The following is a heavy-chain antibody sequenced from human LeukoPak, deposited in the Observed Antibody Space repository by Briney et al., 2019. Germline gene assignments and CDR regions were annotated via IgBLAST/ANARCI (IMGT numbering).Heavy chain of an antibody. CDR3: VRLRGPLDDY. Sequence: GGSLRLSCAASGFTFSYYWMSWVRQAPGKGPEWVANIRQEGSVKYYVDSVKGRFIISRDNANNSLYLQMNSLRTEDTAVYYCVRLRGPLDDYWGQGTLVTVSS. CDR2: IRQEGSVK. V-gene: IGHV3-7*03. CDR1: GFTFSYYW. J-gene: IGHJ4*02. D-gene: IGHD3-16*01.